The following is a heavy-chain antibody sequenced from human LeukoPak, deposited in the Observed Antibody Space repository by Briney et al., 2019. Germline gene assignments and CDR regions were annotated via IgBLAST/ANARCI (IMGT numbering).Heavy chain of an antibody. CDR1: GYTFTSYG. CDR2: ISAYNGNT. D-gene: IGHD3-22*01. V-gene: IGHV1-18*01. CDR3: ARVGELNYYDSSGYSSYYYYMDV. Sequence: ASVKVSCKASGYTFTSYGISWVRQAPGQGLEWMGWISAYNGNTNYAQKLQGRVTITTDTSTSTAYMELRSLRSDDTAVYYCARVGELNYYDSSGYSSYYYYMDVWGKGTTVTISS. J-gene: IGHJ6*03.